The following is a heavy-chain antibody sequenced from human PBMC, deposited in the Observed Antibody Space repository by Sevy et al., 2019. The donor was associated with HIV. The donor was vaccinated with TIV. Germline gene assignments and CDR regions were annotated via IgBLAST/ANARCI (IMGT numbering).Heavy chain of an antibody. CDR3: ARSGQQQLVLRLFDY. V-gene: IGHV1-69*13. CDR1: GGTFSSYA. D-gene: IGHD6-13*01. CDR2: IIPIFGTA. Sequence: ASVKVSCKASGGTFSSYAISWVRQAPGQGLEWMGGIIPIFGTANYAQKFQGRVTITADESTSTAYMELSSLRSEDTAVYYSARSGQQQLVLRLFDYWGQGTLVTVSS. J-gene: IGHJ4*02.